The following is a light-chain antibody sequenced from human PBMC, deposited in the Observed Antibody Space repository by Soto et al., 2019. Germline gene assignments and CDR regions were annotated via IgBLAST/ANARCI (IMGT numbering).Light chain of an antibody. V-gene: IGLV2-23*02. CDR1: SSDIGSYNL. CDR2: DVS. CDR3: CSYAGSSALV. J-gene: IGLJ3*02. Sequence: QSALTQPASVSGSPGQSITISCTGTSSDIGSYNLVSWYQQDPGKAPKLLIYDVSERPSGVSNRFSGSKSGNTASLTISGLQVEDEADYYCCSYAGSSALVFGEGTELTVL.